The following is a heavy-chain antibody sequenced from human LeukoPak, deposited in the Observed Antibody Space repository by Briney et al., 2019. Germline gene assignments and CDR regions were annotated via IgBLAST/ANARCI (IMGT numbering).Heavy chain of an antibody. CDR1: GYTFTSYY. V-gene: IGHV1-46*01. CDR3: ATGVAGTYYYYYGMDV. Sequence: ASVKVSCKASGYTFTSYYMHWVRQAPGQGLEWMGIINPSGGSTSYAQKFQGRVTMTRDMSTSTVYMELSRLRSDDTAVYYCATGVAGTYYYYYGMDVWGQGTTVTVSS. CDR2: INPSGGST. D-gene: IGHD6-19*01. J-gene: IGHJ6*02.